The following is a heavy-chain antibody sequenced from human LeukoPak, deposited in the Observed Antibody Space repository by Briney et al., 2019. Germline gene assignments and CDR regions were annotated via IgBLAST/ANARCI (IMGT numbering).Heavy chain of an antibody. J-gene: IGHJ4*02. CDR1: GFTFNTYS. Sequence: PGGSLRLSCEASGFTFNTYSMNWARQAPGKGLEWVSSIDSSGGYMFYADSVKGRFIISRDNAKNSLYLQMNSLRAEDTAVYYCARGGRAYGDYVWSLTFDYWGQGTLVTVSS. CDR3: ARGGRAYGDYVWSLTFDY. V-gene: IGHV3-21*01. D-gene: IGHD4-17*01. CDR2: IDSSGGYM.